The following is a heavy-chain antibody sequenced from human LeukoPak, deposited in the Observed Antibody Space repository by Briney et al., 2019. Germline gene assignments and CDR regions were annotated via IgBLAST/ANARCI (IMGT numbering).Heavy chain of an antibody. J-gene: IGHJ6*02. Sequence: ASVKVSCKASGYTFTSYDINWVRQATRQGLEWMGWMNPNSGNTGYAQKFQGRVTMTRNISISTAYMELSSLRSEDTAVYYCARWGVPGYYYYGMDVWGQGTTVTVSS. D-gene: IGHD3-16*01. V-gene: IGHV1-8*01. CDR3: ARWGVPGYYYYGMDV. CDR2: MNPNSGNT. CDR1: GYTFTSYD.